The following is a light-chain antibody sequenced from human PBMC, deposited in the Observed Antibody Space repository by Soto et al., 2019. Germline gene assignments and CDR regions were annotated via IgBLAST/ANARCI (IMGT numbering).Light chain of an antibody. CDR3: QQYGSSAT. J-gene: IGKJ1*01. CDR2: GAS. Sequence: THSPGTLALSPRERATLSCRASQSVSSSSLAWYQQKPGQAPRLLIYGASSRATGIPDRFSGSGSGTDFTLTISRLEPEDFAVYYCQQYGSSATFGQGTKV. CDR1: QSVSSSS. V-gene: IGKV3-20*01.